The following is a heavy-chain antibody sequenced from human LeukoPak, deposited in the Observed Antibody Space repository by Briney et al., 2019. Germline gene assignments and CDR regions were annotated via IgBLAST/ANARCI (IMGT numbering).Heavy chain of an antibody. J-gene: IGHJ4*02. CDR3: ARHINYYDSSRPLYYFDY. CDR2: IYYSGNA. CDR1: GGSMSNFY. Sequence: SETLSLTCTVSGGSMSNFYWSWIRQPPGKGLEWFAYIYYSGNANYNPSLRSRVTISVDTSKNQFSLKLSSVTAADTAVYYCARHINYYDSSRPLYYFDYWGQGTLVTVSS. D-gene: IGHD3-22*01. V-gene: IGHV4-59*08.